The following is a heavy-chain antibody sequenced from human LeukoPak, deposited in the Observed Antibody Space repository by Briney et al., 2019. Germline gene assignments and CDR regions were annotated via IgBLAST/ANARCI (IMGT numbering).Heavy chain of an antibody. D-gene: IGHD2-2*01. Sequence: GGSLRLSCAASGFTFSSYAMNWVRQAPGKGLEWVSVIYSGGSTYYADSVKGRFTISRDNSKNTLYLQMNSLRAEDTAVYYCARVPMRYCSSTSCPPLFDYWGQGTLVTVSS. CDR2: IYSGGST. V-gene: IGHV3-53*01. CDR1: GFTFSSYA. CDR3: ARVPMRYCSSTSCPPLFDY. J-gene: IGHJ4*02.